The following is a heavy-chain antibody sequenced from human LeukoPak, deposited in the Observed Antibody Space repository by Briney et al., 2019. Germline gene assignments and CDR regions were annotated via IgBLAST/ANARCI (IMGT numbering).Heavy chain of an antibody. CDR2: IYYSGST. CDR3: ARDAGWLVN. D-gene: IGHD6-19*01. V-gene: IGHV4-61*08. J-gene: IGHJ4*02. Sequence: SETLSLTCTVSGGSISSGGYYWSWIRQPPGKGLEWIGYIYYSGSTNYNPSLKSRVTISVDTSKNQFSLKLSSVTAADTAVYYCARDAGWLVNWGQGTLVTVSS. CDR1: GGSISSGGYY.